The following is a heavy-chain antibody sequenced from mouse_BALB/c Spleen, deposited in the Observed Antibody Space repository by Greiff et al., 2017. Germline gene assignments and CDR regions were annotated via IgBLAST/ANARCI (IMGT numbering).Heavy chain of an antibody. CDR1: GYTFTSYT. J-gene: IGHJ4*01. CDR2: INPSSGYT. Sequence: VKLMESGAELARPGASVKMSCKASGYTFTSYTMHWVKQRPGQGLEWIGYINPSSGYTNYNQKFKDKATLTADKSSSTAYMQLSSLTSEDSAVYYCARSNYAMDYWGQGTSVTVSS. V-gene: IGHV1-4*01. CDR3: ARSNYAMDY.